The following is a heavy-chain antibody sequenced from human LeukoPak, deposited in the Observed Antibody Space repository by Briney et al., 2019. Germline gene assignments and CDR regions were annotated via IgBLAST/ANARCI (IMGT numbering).Heavy chain of an antibody. CDR2: IYPGDSTT. V-gene: IGHV5-51*01. CDR3: ATTPGN. D-gene: IGHD1-26*01. J-gene: IGHJ4*02. CDR1: GNRFSNYW. Sequence: GESLKISCKGSGNRFSNYWIGWLRQMPGKGLEWMGIIYPGDSTTRYSPSFQGQVTISADKSINTAYLQWSSLKASDTAMYYCATTPGNWGQGTLVTVSS.